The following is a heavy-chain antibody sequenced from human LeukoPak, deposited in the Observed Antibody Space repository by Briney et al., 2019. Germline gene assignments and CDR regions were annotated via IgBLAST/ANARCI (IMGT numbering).Heavy chain of an antibody. V-gene: IGHV4-59*08. CDR2: IYHSGST. CDR1: SGSISSYY. J-gene: IGHJ4*02. CDR3: ARTVQGEYYFDY. Sequence: SSETLSLTCTVSSGSISSYYWSWIRQPPGKGLEWIGYIYHSGSTNYNPSLKSRVTISVDTSKNQFSLKLSSVTAADTAVYYCARTVQGEYYFDYWGQGTLVTVSS. D-gene: IGHD1-1*01.